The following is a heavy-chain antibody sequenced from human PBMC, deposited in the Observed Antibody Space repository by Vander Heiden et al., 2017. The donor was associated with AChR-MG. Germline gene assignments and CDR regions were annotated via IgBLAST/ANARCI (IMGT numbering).Heavy chain of an antibody. CDR1: GFTFSGYA. CDR2: LSASGDNT. Sequence: EVQRLESGRGLVQPVGCLRLSCAASGFTFSGYAIRWVRQAPGKGLAWISSLSASGDNTFYTDTVKGRFTISRDNSKNTLYVQVNGLTAEDMAMYYCVKDRPASGWFDWGQGTTVTVSS. CDR3: VKDRPASGWFD. D-gene: IGHD6-19*01. J-gene: IGHJ4*02. V-gene: IGHV3-23*01.